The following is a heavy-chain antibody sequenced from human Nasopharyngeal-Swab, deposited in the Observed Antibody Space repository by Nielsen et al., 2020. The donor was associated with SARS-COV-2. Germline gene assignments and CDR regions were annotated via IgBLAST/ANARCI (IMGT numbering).Heavy chain of an antibody. CDR1: GFTFSGYS. CDR2: ISSSSNTI. V-gene: IGHV3-48*02. D-gene: IGHD5-12*01. CDR3: ARWGSPYSGYGIYQLPFDI. Sequence: GGSLRLSCAASGFTFSGYSMNWVRQAPGKGLEWVSYISSSSNTIYYADSVKGRFTSSRDNARNSLYLQMNSLRDEDTAVYYCARWGSPYSGYGIYQLPFDIWGQGTMVTVSS. J-gene: IGHJ3*02.